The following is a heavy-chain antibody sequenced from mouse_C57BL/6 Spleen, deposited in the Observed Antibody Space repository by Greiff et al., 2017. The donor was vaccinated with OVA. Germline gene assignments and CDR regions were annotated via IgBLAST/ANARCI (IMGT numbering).Heavy chain of an antibody. CDR3: ARKVASTTSPYYFDY. J-gene: IGHJ2*01. Sequence: QVQLKQSGAELMKPGASVKLSCKATGYTFTGYWIEWVKQRPGHGLEWIGEILPGSGSTNYNEKFKGKATFTADTSSNTAYMQLSSLTTEDSAIYYCARKVASTTSPYYFDYWGQGTTLTVSS. CDR2: ILPGSGST. D-gene: IGHD1-1*01. V-gene: IGHV1-9*01. CDR1: GYTFTGYW.